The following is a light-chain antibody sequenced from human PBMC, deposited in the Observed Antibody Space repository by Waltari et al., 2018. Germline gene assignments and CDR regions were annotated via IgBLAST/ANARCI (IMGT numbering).Light chain of an antibody. CDR2: CAS. CDR1: QSVFSSSNDQNY. J-gene: IGKJ2*01. V-gene: IGKV4-1*01. Sequence: DIVMTQSPDSLAVSLGERATITCKSSQSVFSSSNDQNYLAWYHQKPGHPPKLVIYCASTRDFGVPDRFSGSGSGTDFTLTITKLQPEDVGVYYCQQYLSAPMYTFGQGTKLEIK. CDR3: QQYLSAPMYT.